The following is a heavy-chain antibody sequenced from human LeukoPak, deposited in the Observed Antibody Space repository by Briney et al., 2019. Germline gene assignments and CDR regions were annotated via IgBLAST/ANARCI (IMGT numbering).Heavy chain of an antibody. Sequence: ASVKVSCKASGYTFTDYALHWVRQAPGQRLEWMGWTNGATGNTRFSQDFEGRLTITIDTSASTAYMELSSLRSEDTAVYYCARSPGGNARTWLDYWGQGALVTVSS. CDR2: TNGATGNT. CDR1: GYTFTDYA. CDR3: ARSPGGNARTWLDY. J-gene: IGHJ4*02. D-gene: IGHD4-23*01. V-gene: IGHV1-3*02.